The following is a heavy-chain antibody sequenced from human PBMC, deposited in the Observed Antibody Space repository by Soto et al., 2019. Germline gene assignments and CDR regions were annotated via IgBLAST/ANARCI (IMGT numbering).Heavy chain of an antibody. CDR2: ISGSGGST. J-gene: IGHJ3*02. V-gene: IGHV3-23*01. Sequence: PGGSLRLSCAASGFTFSSYAMSWVRQAPGKGLEWVSAISGSGGSTYYADSVKGRFTISRDNSKNTLYLQMNSLRAEDTAVYYCTTDFEQWLVLSDAFDIWGQGTMVTVSS. CDR3: TTDFEQWLVLSDAFDI. D-gene: IGHD6-19*01. CDR1: GFTFSSYA.